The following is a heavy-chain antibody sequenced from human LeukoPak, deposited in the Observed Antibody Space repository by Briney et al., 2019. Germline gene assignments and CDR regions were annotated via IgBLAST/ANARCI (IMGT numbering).Heavy chain of an antibody. V-gene: IGHV3-33*01. Sequence: GGSLRLSCAASGYTFSSYGMHWVRQAPGKGLEWGAVIWYGGSNKYYADSVKGRFTISRDNSKNPLYLQMNSLRAEDTAVYYCARDDVAVTGALDFWGEGTLVTVSS. CDR1: GYTFSSYG. J-gene: IGHJ4*02. CDR3: ARDDVAVTGALDF. D-gene: IGHD6-19*01. CDR2: IWYGGSNK.